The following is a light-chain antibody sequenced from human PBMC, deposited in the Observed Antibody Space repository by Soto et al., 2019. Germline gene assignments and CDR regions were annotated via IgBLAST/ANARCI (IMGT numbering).Light chain of an antibody. J-gene: IGKJ1*01. V-gene: IGKV3-15*01. CDR2: GAT. CDR3: QQYNNWPRT. Sequence: DIVMTQSPDSLAVSLGERATLSCRASQSVSSSYLAWYQQKPGQAPRLLIHGATTRATGIPARFSGSGSGTEFTLTISSLQSEDFAVYYCQQYNNWPRTFGQGTKVDIK. CDR1: QSVSSSY.